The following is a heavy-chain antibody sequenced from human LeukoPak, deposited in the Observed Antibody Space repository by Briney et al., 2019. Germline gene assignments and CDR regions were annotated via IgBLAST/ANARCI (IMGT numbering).Heavy chain of an antibody. Sequence: SETLSLTCAVSGYSISSGYYRGWIRQPPGKGLEWIGSIYHSGSTYYNPSLKSRVTISVDTSKNQFSLKLSSVTAADTAVYYCARHRSGPNAFDIWGQGTMVTVSS. CDR2: IYHSGST. D-gene: IGHD3-3*01. CDR3: ARHRSGPNAFDI. CDR1: GYSISSGYY. J-gene: IGHJ3*02. V-gene: IGHV4-38-2*01.